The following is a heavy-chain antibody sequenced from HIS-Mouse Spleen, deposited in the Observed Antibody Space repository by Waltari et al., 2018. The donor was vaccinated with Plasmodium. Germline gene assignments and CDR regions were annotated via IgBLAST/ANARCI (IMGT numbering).Heavy chain of an antibody. CDR3: ARVLGYKAAAGTFVEYFQH. Sequence: QVQLVQSGAEVKKPGASVKVSCKASGYTFTGYYMHWVRQAPGQGPGWMGWINHNSGRTKDANKFEGRVTMTRDTSISTAYMELSRLRSDDTAVYYCARVLGYKAAAGTFVEYFQHWGQGTLVTVSS. J-gene: IGHJ1*01. D-gene: IGHD6-13*01. V-gene: IGHV1-2*07. CDR2: INHNSGRT. CDR1: GYTFTGYY.